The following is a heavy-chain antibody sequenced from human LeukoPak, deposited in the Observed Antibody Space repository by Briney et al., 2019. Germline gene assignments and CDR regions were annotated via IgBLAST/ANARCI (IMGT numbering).Heavy chain of an antibody. V-gene: IGHV1-69*13. CDR2: IIPIFGTA. J-gene: IGHJ4*02. CDR3: ARGGIAAAGTFDY. CDR1: GGTFSSYA. Sequence: SVKVSCKASGGTFSSYAISWVRQAPGQGLEWMGGIIPIFGTANYAQKFQGRVTISADESTSTAYMELSSLRSEDTAVYYCARGGIAAAGTFDYWGQGTLVTVSS. D-gene: IGHD6-13*01.